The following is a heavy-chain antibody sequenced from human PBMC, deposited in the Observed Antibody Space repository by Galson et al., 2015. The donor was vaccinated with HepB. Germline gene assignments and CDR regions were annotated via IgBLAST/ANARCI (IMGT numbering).Heavy chain of an antibody. CDR1: GFTFYSYA. Sequence: SLRLSCAASGFTFYSYAMHWVRQSPGKGLEWVAVISYDGTIQWYADSVKGRFIISRDTSKNTLYLQMNSLRLEDTAVYYCARDRVEQWLENHFDYWGQGTLVTVSS. CDR2: ISYDGTIQ. J-gene: IGHJ4*02. D-gene: IGHD6-19*01. CDR3: ARDRVEQWLENHFDY. V-gene: IGHV3-30*04.